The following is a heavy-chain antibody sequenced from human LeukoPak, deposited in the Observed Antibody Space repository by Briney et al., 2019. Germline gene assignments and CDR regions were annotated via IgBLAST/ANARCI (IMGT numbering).Heavy chain of an antibody. Sequence: GGSLRLSCAASGFTVRSNYMGWVCQAPGKGLEWVSIIYSGGNTNYADSVKGRFTISRDNSRNTLYLQMNSLRAEDTAVYYCAKVASDSSGWYHFDYWGQGTLVNVCS. CDR3: AKVASDSSGWYHFDY. J-gene: IGHJ4*02. CDR2: IYSGGNT. D-gene: IGHD6-19*01. CDR1: GFTVRSNY. V-gene: IGHV3-53*01.